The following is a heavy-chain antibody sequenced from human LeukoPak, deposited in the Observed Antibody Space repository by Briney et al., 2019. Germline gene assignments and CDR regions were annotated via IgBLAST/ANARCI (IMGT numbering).Heavy chain of an antibody. CDR3: ARESELGSYFDY. Sequence: SVKVSCKASGGTFSSYAISWLRQAPGQGLEWMGGIIPIFGTANYAQKFQGRVTITTDESTSTAYMELSSLRSEDTAVYYCARESELGSYFDYWGQGTLVTVSS. D-gene: IGHD7-27*01. CDR2: IIPIFGTA. CDR1: GGTFSSYA. J-gene: IGHJ4*02. V-gene: IGHV1-69*05.